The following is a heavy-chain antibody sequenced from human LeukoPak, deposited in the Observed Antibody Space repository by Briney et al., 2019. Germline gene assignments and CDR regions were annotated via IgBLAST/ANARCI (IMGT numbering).Heavy chain of an antibody. Sequence: ASVKVSCKASGYTFTGYYMHWVRQATGQGLEWMGWMNPNSGNTGYAQKFQGRVTMTRNTSISTAYMELSSLRSEDTAVYYCARFLGDYYYYYGMDVWGQGTTVTVSS. J-gene: IGHJ6*02. CDR2: MNPNSGNT. D-gene: IGHD3-3*01. CDR3: ARFLGDYYYYYGMDV. CDR1: GYTFTGYY. V-gene: IGHV1-8*02.